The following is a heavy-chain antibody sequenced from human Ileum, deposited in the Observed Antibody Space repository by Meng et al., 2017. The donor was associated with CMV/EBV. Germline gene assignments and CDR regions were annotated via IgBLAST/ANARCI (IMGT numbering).Heavy chain of an antibody. Sequence: SCKASGYTFTAHFFHWIRQAPGQGLEWMGWIHPRGGNTNYAQQFQGRVTLTRDTSINTGYMELSRLTSDDTAVYYCARDNNWGPDYWGQGTLVTVSS. CDR2: IHPRGGNT. V-gene: IGHV1-2*02. D-gene: IGHD7-27*01. J-gene: IGHJ4*02. CDR1: GYTFTAHF. CDR3: ARDNNWGPDY.